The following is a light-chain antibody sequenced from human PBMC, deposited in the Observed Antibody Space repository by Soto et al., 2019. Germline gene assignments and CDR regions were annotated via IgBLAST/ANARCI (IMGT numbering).Light chain of an antibody. CDR2: WAS. V-gene: IGKV4-1*01. Sequence: DIVMTQSPDSLAVSLGERATINCKSSQSVLYSSNNKNYLAWYQQKPGQPPKLLIYWASTRESGVPDRFSGSRSGTDFTLTISSLQAEDVAVYYCQQYYTPSTFGQGTKVEIK. J-gene: IGKJ1*01. CDR1: QSVLYSSNNKNY. CDR3: QQYYTPST.